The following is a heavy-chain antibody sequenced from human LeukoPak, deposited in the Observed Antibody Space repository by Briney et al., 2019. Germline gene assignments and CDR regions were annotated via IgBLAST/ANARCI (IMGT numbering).Heavy chain of an antibody. CDR3: ARVSRWPRGWFDP. CDR2: SIGSGGSA. D-gene: IGHD6-19*01. Sequence: GGSLTLSCVASGFTFSTYTMNWIRQAPGKGLEWVSGSIGSGGSAFYADSVKGRFSISRDTSKNTLFLHMNNLRAGDTAVYYCARVSRWPRGWFDPWGQGTLVTVSS. J-gene: IGHJ5*02. CDR1: GFTFSTYT. V-gene: IGHV3-23*01.